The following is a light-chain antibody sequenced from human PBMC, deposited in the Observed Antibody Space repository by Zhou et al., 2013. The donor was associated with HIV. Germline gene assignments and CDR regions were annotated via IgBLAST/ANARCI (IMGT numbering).Light chain of an antibody. J-gene: IGKJ2*03. Sequence: EIMLTQSPGTLSLSPGVRATLSCRASQSVTSSYLAWYQQKPGQAPRLLIYDASSRATGIPDRISGSGSGTDFTLTISRLEPEDFAVYYCQQYGSSRYSFGQGTKLEIK. V-gene: IGKV3-20*01. CDR3: QQYGSSRYS. CDR1: QSVTSSY. CDR2: DAS.